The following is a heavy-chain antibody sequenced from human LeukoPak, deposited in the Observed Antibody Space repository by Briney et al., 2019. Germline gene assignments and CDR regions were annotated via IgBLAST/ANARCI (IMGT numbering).Heavy chain of an antibody. CDR3: ARGYYDILTGYYP. Sequence: GGSLRLSCAASGFTFSSYWMSWVRQAPGKGLEWVADIKQDGSEKYYVDSVKGRFTISRDNAKNSLYLQMNSLRAEDTAVYYCARGYYDILTGYYPWGQGTLVTVSS. J-gene: IGHJ5*02. CDR2: IKQDGSEK. CDR1: GFTFSSYW. D-gene: IGHD3-9*01. V-gene: IGHV3-7*01.